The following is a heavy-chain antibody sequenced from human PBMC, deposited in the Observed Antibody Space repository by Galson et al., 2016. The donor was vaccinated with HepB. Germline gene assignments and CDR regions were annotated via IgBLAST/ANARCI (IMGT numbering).Heavy chain of an antibody. CDR2: IDEDGSET. V-gene: IGHV3-74*01. D-gene: IGHD1-1*01. J-gene: IGHJ4*02. Sequence: SLRLSCAASGFIFSYGWMHWVRQTAGRGLTYIAHIDEDGSETSYAGSVKGRYTISRDNAMDTVYLQMDRLRADDTGVYFCAKGGPEGTGTLDSWGQGTQVTVSS. CDR3: AKGGPEGTGTLDS. CDR1: GFIFSYGW.